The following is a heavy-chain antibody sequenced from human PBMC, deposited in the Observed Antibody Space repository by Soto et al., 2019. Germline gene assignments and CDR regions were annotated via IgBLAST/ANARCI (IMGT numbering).Heavy chain of an antibody. CDR3: AVGLVGARGYFDL. CDR1: GFIFSTYS. J-gene: IGHJ2*01. V-gene: IGHV3-48*01. Sequence: EAQLVESGGGLVQPGGSLRLSCAASGFIFSTYSMNWVRQAPGRGLEWLSYISHNSDSVHYADSVEGRFTISRDNVENSLYLEMNSLRVEYTAIYYCAVGLVGARGYFDLWGRGSLVTVSS. D-gene: IGHD2-2*01. CDR2: ISHNSDSV.